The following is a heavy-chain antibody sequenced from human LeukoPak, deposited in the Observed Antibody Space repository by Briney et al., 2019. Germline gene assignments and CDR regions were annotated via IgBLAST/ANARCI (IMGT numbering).Heavy chain of an antibody. CDR3: ARGGVDY. D-gene: IGHD3-16*01. CDR1: GFTFRSYS. Sequence: GGSLRLSCAASGFTFRSYSMNWVRQAPGKGLEWVSSISSSSSYIYYADSVKGRFTISRDKAKNTLYLQMNSLRAEDTAVYYCARGGVDYWGQGTLVTVSS. CDR2: ISSSSSYI. J-gene: IGHJ4*02. V-gene: IGHV3-21*01.